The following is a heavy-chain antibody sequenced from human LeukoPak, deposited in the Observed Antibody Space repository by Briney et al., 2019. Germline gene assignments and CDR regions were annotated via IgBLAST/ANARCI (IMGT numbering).Heavy chain of an antibody. J-gene: IGHJ4*02. V-gene: IGHV4-59*01. CDR1: GGSLSSYY. Sequence: SETLSLTCTLSGGSLSSYYWSWIRQPPGKGLECIGHIYHSGSTNYNPSLKSRVTISVDTSKNQFSLMLSSVTAADTAVYYCARTKHPLSSWIDYWGQGTLVTVSS. D-gene: IGHD1-1*01. CDR3: ARTKHPLSSWIDY. CDR2: IYHSGST.